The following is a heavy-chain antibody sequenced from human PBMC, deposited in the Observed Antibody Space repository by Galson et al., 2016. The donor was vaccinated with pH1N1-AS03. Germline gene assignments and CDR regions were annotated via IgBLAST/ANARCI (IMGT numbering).Heavy chain of an antibody. CDR3: ARGLQKPSQLWLLAPFDI. V-gene: IGHV3-30*14. Sequence: LRLSCAASGFTLTNHPLHWVRQAPGKGLEWVAVLSYDDTYKYYAESVKGRFSIFRDMSDNTLYLQMGSLRSEDTAIYFCARGLQKPSQLWLLAPFDIWGQGTMVSVSS. CDR2: LSYDDTYK. J-gene: IGHJ3*02. CDR1: GFTLTNHP. D-gene: IGHD3/OR15-3a*01.